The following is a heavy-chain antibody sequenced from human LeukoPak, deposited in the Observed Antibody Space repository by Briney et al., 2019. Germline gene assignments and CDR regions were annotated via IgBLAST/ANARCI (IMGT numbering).Heavy chain of an antibody. J-gene: IGHJ4*02. Sequence: ASVKLSCKASGYTFTNYYMHWVRQAPGQGLEWMGWVNPNSGDTNYAQKFQGRVTMTRDTSISTAYLDLSSLKSDDTAVYYCARDRRYLRYFDWFLDYWGQGTLVIVSS. V-gene: IGHV1-2*02. CDR1: GYTFTNYY. CDR3: ARDRRYLRYFDWFLDY. D-gene: IGHD3-9*01. CDR2: VNPNSGDT.